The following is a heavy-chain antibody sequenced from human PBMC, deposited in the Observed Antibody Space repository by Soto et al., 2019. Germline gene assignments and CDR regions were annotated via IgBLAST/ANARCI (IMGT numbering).Heavy chain of an antibody. V-gene: IGHV1-69*12. Sequence: QVRLVQSGAEVKKPGSSVKVSCKASGGTFSNYAIGWVRQAPGQGLEWMGGIILPFGTPNYPQKFQGRVTISADESTTTADMELTGLRSEDTAVYYWARGPNYEGGFGSWGRGTLVTVSS. J-gene: IGHJ4*02. CDR2: IILPFGTP. CDR1: GGTFSNYA. D-gene: IGHD1-7*01. CDR3: ARGPNYEGGFGS.